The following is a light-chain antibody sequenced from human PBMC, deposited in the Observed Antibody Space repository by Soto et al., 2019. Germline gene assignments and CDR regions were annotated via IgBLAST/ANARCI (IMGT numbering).Light chain of an antibody. V-gene: IGKV3-20*01. Sequence: EVVLTQPPGTLSLSPGARPALSRRARPLVRGSYLAWYQQKPGQAPRLLISGVSNRATGTPERFSGSGSGTDFTLTISSLEPEEFAVFYCHKYGISTPTVGKGTKVDIK. CDR3: HKYGISTPT. CDR1: PLVRGSY. CDR2: GVS. J-gene: IGKJ1*01.